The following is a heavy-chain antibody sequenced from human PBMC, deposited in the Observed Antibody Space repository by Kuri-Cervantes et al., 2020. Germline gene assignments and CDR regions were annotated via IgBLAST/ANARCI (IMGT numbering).Heavy chain of an antibody. Sequence: GESLKISCAASGFTFSSYGMHWVRQAPGKGLEWVAVISNDGSYKSYADTVKGRFTISRDNPKNTLYLQMNSLRDEDTAVYYCASLYSSSWRNWFDPWGQGTLVTVSS. J-gene: IGHJ5*02. CDR1: GFTFSSYG. CDR3: ASLYSSSWRNWFDP. CDR2: ISNDGSYK. V-gene: IGHV3-30*03. D-gene: IGHD6-13*01.